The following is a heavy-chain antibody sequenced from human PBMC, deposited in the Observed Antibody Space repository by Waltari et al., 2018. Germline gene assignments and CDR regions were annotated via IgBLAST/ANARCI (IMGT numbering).Heavy chain of an antibody. D-gene: IGHD6-13*01. CDR2: ISSSSYI. CDR1: GFTFSSYS. V-gene: IGHV3-21*01. CDR3: ARGDSSQPREGFDAFDI. J-gene: IGHJ3*02. Sequence: EVQLVESGGGLVKPGGSLRLSCAASGFTFSSYSMNWVRQAPGKGLEWVSSISSSSYIYYADSVKGRFTISRDNAKNSLYLQMNSLRAEDTAVYYCARGDSSQPREGFDAFDIWGQGTMVTVSS.